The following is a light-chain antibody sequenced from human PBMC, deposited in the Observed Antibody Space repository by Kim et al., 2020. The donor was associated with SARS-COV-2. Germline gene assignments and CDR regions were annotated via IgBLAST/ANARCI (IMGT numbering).Light chain of an antibody. CDR2: DAS. CDR3: QQYNSYSLT. Sequence: ACVGDRVTITCRASQSISSWLAWYQQKPGKAPKLLIYDASSLESGVPSRFSGSGSGTEFTLTISSLQPDDFAAYYCQQYNSYSLTFGRGTKVDIK. J-gene: IGKJ4*01. V-gene: IGKV1-5*01. CDR1: QSISSW.